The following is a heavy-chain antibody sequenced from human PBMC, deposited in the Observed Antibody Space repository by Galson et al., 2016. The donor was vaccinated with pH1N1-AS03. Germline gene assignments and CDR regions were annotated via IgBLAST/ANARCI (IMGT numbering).Heavy chain of an antibody. CDR1: GFTFSDFD. CDR2: IGSAGDT. Sequence: SLRLSCAASGFTFSDFDMHWVRQVSRKGLEWVSGIGSAGDTYYAASVKGRFTISRENAKNSLYLQMSSVTAGDTAVYYCARDPHGVDVWGQGTAVTVSS. J-gene: IGHJ6*02. V-gene: IGHV3-13*01. CDR3: ARDPHGVDV.